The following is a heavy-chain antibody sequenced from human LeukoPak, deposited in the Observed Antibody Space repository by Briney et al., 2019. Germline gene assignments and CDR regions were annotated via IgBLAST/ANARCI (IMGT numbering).Heavy chain of an antibody. CDR1: GYTFTSYD. D-gene: IGHD5-12*01. CDR2: MNPNSGNT. J-gene: IGHJ4*02. Sequence: ASVKVPCKASGYTFTSYDINWVRQATGQGLEWMGWMNPNSGNTGYAQKFQGRVTMTRNTSISTAYMELSSLRSEDTAVYYCARGNSGYDLYYFDYWGQGTQVTVSS. CDR3: ARGNSGYDLYYFDY. V-gene: IGHV1-8*01.